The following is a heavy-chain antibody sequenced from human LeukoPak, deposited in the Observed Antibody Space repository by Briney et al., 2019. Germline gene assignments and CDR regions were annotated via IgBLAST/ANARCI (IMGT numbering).Heavy chain of an antibody. CDR3: VRDSEGNRGRSFDY. Sequence: SETLSLTCTVSGGSISSYYWSWIRQPPGKGLEWIGYIYYSGSTNYNPSLKSRVTMSVDTSKNQFSLKLSSVTAADTAVYYCVRDSEGNRGRSFDYWGQGTLVTVSS. CDR1: GGSISSYY. D-gene: IGHD3-10*01. CDR2: IYYSGST. J-gene: IGHJ4*02. V-gene: IGHV4-59*12.